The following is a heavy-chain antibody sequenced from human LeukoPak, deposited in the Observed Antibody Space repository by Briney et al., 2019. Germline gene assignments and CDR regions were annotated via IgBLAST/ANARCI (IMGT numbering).Heavy chain of an antibody. CDR1: GLTINKAW. V-gene: IGHV3-15*01. CDR3: ARDWAYYDILTGYFDY. CDR2: IKSTSDGGTI. D-gene: IGHD3-9*01. Sequence: GGSPRLSCALSGLTINKAWMSWARQAPGKGLEWVGRIKSTSDGGTIDYATPVKGRFTISRDESKNTLYLQINSLRAEDTAVYYCARDWAYYDILTGYFDYWGQGTLVTVSS. J-gene: IGHJ4*02.